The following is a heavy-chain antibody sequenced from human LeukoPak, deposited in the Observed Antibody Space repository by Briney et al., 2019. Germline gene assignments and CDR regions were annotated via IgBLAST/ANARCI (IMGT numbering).Heavy chain of an antibody. Sequence: SETLSLTCTVSGGSISSSSYYWGWTRQPPGKGLEWIGSIYYSGSTYYNPSLKSRVTISVDTSKNQFSLKLSSVTAADTAVYYCASRTKLGPGEAAFDIWGQGTMVTVSS. CDR1: GGSISSSSYY. V-gene: IGHV4-39*01. CDR2: IYYSGST. J-gene: IGHJ3*02. D-gene: IGHD3-10*01. CDR3: ASRTKLGPGEAAFDI.